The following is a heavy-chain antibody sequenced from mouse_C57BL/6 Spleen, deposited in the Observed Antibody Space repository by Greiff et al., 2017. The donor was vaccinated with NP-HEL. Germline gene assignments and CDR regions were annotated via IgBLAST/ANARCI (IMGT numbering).Heavy chain of an antibody. V-gene: IGHV3-1*01. Sequence: EVQLQESGPGMVKPSQSLSLTCTVTGYSITSGYDWHWIRHFPGNKLEWMGYISYSGSTNYNPSLKSRISITHDTSKNHFFLKLNSVTTEDAATYYCARGYRGSMDYWGQGTSVTVSS. CDR2: ISYSGST. CDR1: GYSITSGYD. CDR3: ARGYRGSMDY. D-gene: IGHD1-1*01. J-gene: IGHJ4*01.